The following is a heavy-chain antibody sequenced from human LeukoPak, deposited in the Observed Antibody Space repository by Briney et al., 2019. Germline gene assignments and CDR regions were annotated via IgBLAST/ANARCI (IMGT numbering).Heavy chain of an antibody. J-gene: IGHJ4*02. CDR3: ARDRTPDEQWLVVGAPGN. D-gene: IGHD6-19*01. CDR1: GFTFSSYS. Sequence: GGSLRLSCAASGFTFSSYSMNWVRQAPGKGLEWVSSISSSSSNKYYADSVKGRFTISRDNAKNSLYLQMNSLRAEDTAVYYCARDRTPDEQWLVVGAPGNWGQGTLVTVSS. V-gene: IGHV3-21*01. CDR2: ISSSSSNK.